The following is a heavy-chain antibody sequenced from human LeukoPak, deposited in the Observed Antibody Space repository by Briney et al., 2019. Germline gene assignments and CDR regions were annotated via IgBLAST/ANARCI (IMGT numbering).Heavy chain of an antibody. V-gene: IGHV1-69*04. Sequence: ASVKVSCKASGGTFSSYAISWVRQAPGQGLEWMGRIIPIFGIANYAQKFQGRVTITADKSTSTAYMELSSLRSEDTAVYYCARNFCSVGSCYAHDYWGQGTLVTVPS. CDR2: IIPIFGIA. CDR3: ARNFCSVGSCYAHDY. J-gene: IGHJ4*02. D-gene: IGHD2-15*01. CDR1: GGTFSSYA.